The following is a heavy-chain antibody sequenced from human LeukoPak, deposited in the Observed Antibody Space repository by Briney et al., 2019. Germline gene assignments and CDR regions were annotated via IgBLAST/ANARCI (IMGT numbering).Heavy chain of an antibody. J-gene: IGHJ4*02. V-gene: IGHV4-59*11. Sequence: SETLSLTCTVSGGSISSHYWSWIRQPPGKGLEWIGYIYYSGRTNYNPSLKSRVTISVDTSKNQFSLKLSSVTAADTAVYYCASTLKTYYYDSSGSRFGYWGQGTLVTVPS. CDR2: IYYSGRT. D-gene: IGHD3-22*01. CDR3: ASTLKTYYYDSSGSRFGY. CDR1: GGSISSHY.